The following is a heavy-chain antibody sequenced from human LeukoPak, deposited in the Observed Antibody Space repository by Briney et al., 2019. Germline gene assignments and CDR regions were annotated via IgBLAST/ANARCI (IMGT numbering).Heavy chain of an antibody. D-gene: IGHD2/OR15-2a*01. J-gene: IGHJ6*04. V-gene: IGHV4-59*01. CDR1: GGSMTNLY. CDR2: IYDSGST. CDR3: AKGGSTNFYYGDV. Sequence: SETLSLTCSVSGGSMTNLYWTWIRQPPGKGLEWIGDIYDSGSTRYNTSLESRVTISVDTSKNQFSLKLSSVTAADTAVYYCAKGGSTNFYYGDVWAKGTTVTVSS.